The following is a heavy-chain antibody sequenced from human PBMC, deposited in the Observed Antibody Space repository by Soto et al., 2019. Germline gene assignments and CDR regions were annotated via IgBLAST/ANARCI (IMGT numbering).Heavy chain of an antibody. Sequence: GGSLRLSCAASGFTLRRYAMCWVRQAPGKDVEWVSAISSSGGSTYYADSVKGRFAISRDTSENRLYLQMNSLRVDDTAVYYCAKGSSGSRPYSFDKWGQGT. J-gene: IGHJ4*02. D-gene: IGHD3-22*01. CDR2: ISSSGGST. CDR1: GFTLRRYA. V-gene: IGHV3-23*01. CDR3: AKGSSGSRPYSFDK.